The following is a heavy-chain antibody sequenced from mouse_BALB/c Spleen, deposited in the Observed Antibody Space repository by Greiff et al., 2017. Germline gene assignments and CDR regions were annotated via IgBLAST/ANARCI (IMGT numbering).Heavy chain of an antibody. V-gene: IGHV5-9-3*01. CDR1: GFTFSSYA. CDR3: ARHEKGWFAY. J-gene: IGHJ3*01. Sequence: EVKLMESGGGLVQPGGSLKLSCAASGFTFSSYAMSWVRQTPEKRLEWVATISSGGSYTFYPDSVKGRFTISRDNAKNTLYLQMSSLRSEDTAMYYCARHEKGWFAYWGQGTLVTVSA. CDR2: ISSGGSYT.